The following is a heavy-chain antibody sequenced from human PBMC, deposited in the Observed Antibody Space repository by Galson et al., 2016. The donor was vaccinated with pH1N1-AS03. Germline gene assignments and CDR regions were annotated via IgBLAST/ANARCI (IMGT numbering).Heavy chain of an antibody. CDR3: AIKGGYSHAVAS. CDR1: GGTFSSYI. J-gene: IGHJ5*02. Sequence: SVKVSCKASGGTFSSYIITWVRQAPGQGLEWMGGIIPSFGGATYAQKFQGRVTITADASTTTANMELSSLRSDDTAVFYCAIKGGYSHAVASWGQGTQVTVSS. D-gene: IGHD4-11*01. V-gene: IGHV1-69*13. CDR2: IIPSFGGA.